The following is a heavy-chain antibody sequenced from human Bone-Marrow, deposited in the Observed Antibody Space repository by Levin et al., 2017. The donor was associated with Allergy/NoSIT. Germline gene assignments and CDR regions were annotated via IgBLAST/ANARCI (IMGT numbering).Heavy chain of an antibody. J-gene: IGHJ4*02. V-gene: IGHV4-59*02. CDR3: ARDPRAALDY. Sequence: PSETLSLTCTVSGGSVSAYYWTWIRQPPGKGLEWIGHIYHSGSADYNPSLRSRVAMSIDTSKNHFSLQLSSVTPADTAVYYCARDPRAALDYWGQGTLVTVSS. CDR2: IYHSGSA. CDR1: GGSVSAYY.